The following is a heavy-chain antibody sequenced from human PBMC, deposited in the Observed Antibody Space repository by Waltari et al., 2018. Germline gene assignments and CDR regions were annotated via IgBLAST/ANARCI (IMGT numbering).Heavy chain of an antibody. CDR3: ASRIDGPRYDFWSGSFDY. V-gene: IGHV4-39*01. J-gene: IGHJ4*02. D-gene: IGHD3-3*01. CDR2: IYYTGST. CDR1: GGSISSSSYY. Sequence: QLQLQESGPGLVKPSETLSLTCTVSGGSISSSSYYWGWIRQPPGKGLEWIGSIYYTGSTYYNPSLKSRVTISVDTSKNQFSLKLSSVTAADTAVYYCASRIDGPRYDFWSGSFDYWGQGTLVTVSS.